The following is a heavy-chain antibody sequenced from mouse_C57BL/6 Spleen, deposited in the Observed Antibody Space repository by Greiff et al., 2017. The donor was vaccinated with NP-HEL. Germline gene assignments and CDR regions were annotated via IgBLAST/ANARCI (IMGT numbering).Heavy chain of an antibody. CDR3: TRWAIWTYGSSYVRYFDV. CDR1: GYTFTDYE. V-gene: IGHV1-15*01. J-gene: IGHJ1*03. D-gene: IGHD1-1*01. Sequence: QVQLQQSGAELVRPGASVTLSCKASGYTFTDYEMHWVKQTPVHGLEWIGAIDPETGGTAYNQKFKGKAILTADKSSSTAYMELRSLTSEDSAVYYCTRWAIWTYGSSYVRYFDVWGTGTTVTVSS. CDR2: IDPETGGT.